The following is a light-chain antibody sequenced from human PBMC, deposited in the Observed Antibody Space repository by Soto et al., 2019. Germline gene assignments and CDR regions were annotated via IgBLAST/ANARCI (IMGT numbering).Light chain of an antibody. CDR2: GVS. Sequence: GWTKSKGTPSLSPGERATLYCRSSQTVNANFLAWYQQKPGQAPRLLIYGVSNRAPGIPDRFSGSGSGTDITLTISRLEPEDFAVYYCLQSGDSPTFGQGSKVDI. J-gene: IGKJ1*01. CDR1: QTVNANF. CDR3: LQSGDSPT. V-gene: IGKV3-20*01.